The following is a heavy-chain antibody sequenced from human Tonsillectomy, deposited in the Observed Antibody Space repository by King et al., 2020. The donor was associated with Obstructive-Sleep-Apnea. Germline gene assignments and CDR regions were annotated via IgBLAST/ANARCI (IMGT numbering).Heavy chain of an antibody. CDR1: GFTFSSYA. J-gene: IGHJ5*02. CDR3: VKAVPRVPPKTENWFDP. Sequence: VQLVESGGGLVQPGGSLRLSCSASGFTFSSYAMHWVRQAPGKGLEYVSAISSNGGSTYYADSVKGRFTISRDNSKNTLYLQMSSLRAEDTAVYYCVKAVPRVPPKTENWFDPWGQGTLVTVSS. D-gene: IGHD1-1*01. CDR2: ISSNGGST. V-gene: IGHV3-64D*06.